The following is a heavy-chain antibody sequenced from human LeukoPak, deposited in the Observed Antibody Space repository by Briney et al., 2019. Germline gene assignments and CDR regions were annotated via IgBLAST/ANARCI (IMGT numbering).Heavy chain of an antibody. J-gene: IGHJ6*02. CDR3: AKDLYGDYAMDV. CDR2: IRKKTNSYTT. V-gene: IGHV3-72*01. CDR1: GFTFSDHY. Sequence: GGSLRLSCAASGFTFSDHYMDWVRQAPGKGLEWVGRIRKKTNSYTTEYAASVKDRFTISRDNSKNTLYLQMNSLRVEDMAVYYCAKDLYGDYAMDVWGQGTTVTVSS. D-gene: IGHD4-17*01.